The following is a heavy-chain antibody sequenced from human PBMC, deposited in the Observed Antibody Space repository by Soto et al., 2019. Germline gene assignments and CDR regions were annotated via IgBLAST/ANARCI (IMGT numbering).Heavy chain of an antibody. J-gene: IGHJ5*02. CDR1: GYTFTSYG. CDR3: ARGGYHPSKGYWFDP. Sequence: GASVKVSCKASGYTFTSYGISWVRQAPGQGLEWMGWISAYNGNTNYAQKLQGRVTMTTDTSTSTAYMELRSLRSDDTAVYYCARGGYHPSKGYWFDPWGQGTLVTVSS. CDR2: ISAYNGNT. V-gene: IGHV1-18*01. D-gene: IGHD2-2*01.